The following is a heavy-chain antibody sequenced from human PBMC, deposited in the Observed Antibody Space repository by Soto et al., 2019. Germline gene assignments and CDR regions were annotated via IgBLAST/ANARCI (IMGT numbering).Heavy chain of an antibody. D-gene: IGHD6-19*01. V-gene: IGHV6-1*01. CDR2: TYYRSKWYN. CDR3: ARTRGAQLRGAVAGTWAYYSYYGMDV. CDR1: GDSVSSNSAA. J-gene: IGHJ6*02. Sequence: SQTLSLTCAISGDSVSSNSAAWNWIRQSPSRGLEWLGRTYYRSKWYNDYAGSVKSRITINPDTSKNQFSLQLNSVTPEDTAVYYCARTRGAQLRGAVAGTWAYYSYYGMDVWGQGTTVTVSS.